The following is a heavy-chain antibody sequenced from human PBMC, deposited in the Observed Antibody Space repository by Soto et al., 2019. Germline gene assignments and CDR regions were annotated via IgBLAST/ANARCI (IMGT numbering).Heavy chain of an antibody. V-gene: IGHV1-18*01. D-gene: IGHD2-15*01. CDR1: GYTFTSYG. J-gene: IGHJ6*02. Sequence: QVQLVQSGAEVKKPGASVKVSCKASGYTFTSYGISWVRQAPGQGLEWMGWISAYNGNTNYAQKLQGRVTMTTDTTTSTAYMELRSLRSDDTAVYYCARERAGTPTVSPFMDVWGQGTTVTVSS. CDR2: ISAYNGNT. CDR3: ARERAGTPTVSPFMDV.